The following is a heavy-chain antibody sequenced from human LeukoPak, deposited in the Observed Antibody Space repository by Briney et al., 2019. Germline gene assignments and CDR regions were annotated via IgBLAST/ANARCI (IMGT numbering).Heavy chain of an antibody. Sequence: GGSLRLSCAASGFTFSSYAMSWVRQAPGKGLEWVSAISGSGGSTYYADSVKGRFTISRDNSKNTLYLQMNSLRAEDTAVYYCAKDMGYCTNGVCYGYFDYWGQGTLVTVSS. CDR3: AKDMGYCTNGVCYGYFDY. J-gene: IGHJ4*02. D-gene: IGHD2-8*01. CDR1: GFTFSSYA. CDR2: ISGSGGST. V-gene: IGHV3-23*01.